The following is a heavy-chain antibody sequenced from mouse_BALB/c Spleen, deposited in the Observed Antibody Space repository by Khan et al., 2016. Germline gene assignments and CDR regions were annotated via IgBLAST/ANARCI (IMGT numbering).Heavy chain of an antibody. Sequence: VQLKQSGPSLVKPSQSLSLTCSVTGDSITSGYWNWIRKFPGNKLEYMGYISYSGSTYYNLSLKSRISITRDTSKSQYYLQLNSVTTEDTANYYCYYGSSYWYFDVWGAGTTLTVSS. CDR1: GDSITSGY. J-gene: IGHJ1*01. V-gene: IGHV3-8*02. D-gene: IGHD1-1*01. CDR2: ISYSGST. CDR3: YYGSSYWYFDV.